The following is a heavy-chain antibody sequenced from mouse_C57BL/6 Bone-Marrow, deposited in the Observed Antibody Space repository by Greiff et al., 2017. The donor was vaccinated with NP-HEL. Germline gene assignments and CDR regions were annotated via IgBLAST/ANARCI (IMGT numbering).Heavy chain of an antibody. J-gene: IGHJ4*01. V-gene: IGHV5-17*01. CDR3: ANYDVGYAMDY. CDR1: GFTFSDYG. D-gene: IGHD2-4*01. CDR2: ISIGCSTI. Sequence: EVKVVESGGGLVKPGGSLKLSCAASGFTFSDYGMHWVRQAPEKGLEWVAYISIGCSTIYSADTVKGRFTISRDNAKNTRFLQTTSLRSEDTAMYYCANYDVGYAMDYWGQGTSVTVSS.